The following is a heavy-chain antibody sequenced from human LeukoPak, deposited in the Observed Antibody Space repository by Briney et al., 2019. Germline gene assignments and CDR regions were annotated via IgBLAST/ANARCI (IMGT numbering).Heavy chain of an antibody. CDR3: ARLSLKVLEWSPTKGKETHYFDY. J-gene: IGHJ4*02. V-gene: IGHV4-4*07. CDR1: GGSISTYC. CDR2: ICTSGST. Sequence: SETLSLTCTVSGGSISTYCWSWIRQPAGKGLEWIGHICTSGSTNYNPSLKSRVTMSVDTSNNEFSLKLNSVTAADTAVYYCARLSLKVLEWSPTKGKETHYFDYWGQGTLVTVSS. D-gene: IGHD3-3*01.